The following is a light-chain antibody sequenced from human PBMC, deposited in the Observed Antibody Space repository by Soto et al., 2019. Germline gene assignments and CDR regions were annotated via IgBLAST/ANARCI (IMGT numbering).Light chain of an antibody. Sequence: DIPMTQSPSTLSASVGDRVTITCRASQSISNWLAWYQQKPGKAPKLLIYKASSLESGVPSRFSGSGSGTEFTLTISSLQPDDFATYYCQEYNTYSYTFGQWTKLEIK. V-gene: IGKV1-5*03. CDR2: KAS. CDR3: QEYNTYSYT. CDR1: QSISNW. J-gene: IGKJ2*01.